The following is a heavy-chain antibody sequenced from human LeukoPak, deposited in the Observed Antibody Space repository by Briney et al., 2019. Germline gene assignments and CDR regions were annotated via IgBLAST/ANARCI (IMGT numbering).Heavy chain of an antibody. CDR3: AREANTYYDSSLRV. J-gene: IGHJ4*02. Sequence: PGGSLRLSCEVSEFPFSVYAMAWVRQAPGKALEWVALIWYDGTNKYYADSVKGRFTISRDNSKNTLFLQMNSLRVDDTAVYFCAREANTYYDSSLRVWGQGTLVTVSS. CDR2: IWYDGTNK. V-gene: IGHV3-33*08. CDR1: EFPFSVYA. D-gene: IGHD3-22*01.